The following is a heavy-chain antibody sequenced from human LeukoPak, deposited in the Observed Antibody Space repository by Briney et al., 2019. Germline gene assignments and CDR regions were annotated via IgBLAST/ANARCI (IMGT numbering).Heavy chain of an antibody. CDR1: GFTFSSYS. CDR2: IGSSSSYI. D-gene: IGHD3-22*01. CDR3: ARTFYYDSSPIDY. Sequence: GGSLRLSCAASGFTFSSYSMNWVRRAPGKGLEWVSSIGSSSSYIYYADSVKGRFTISRDNAKSSLYLQMNSLRAEDTAVYYCARTFYYDSSPIDYWGQGTLVTVSS. J-gene: IGHJ4*02. V-gene: IGHV3-21*01.